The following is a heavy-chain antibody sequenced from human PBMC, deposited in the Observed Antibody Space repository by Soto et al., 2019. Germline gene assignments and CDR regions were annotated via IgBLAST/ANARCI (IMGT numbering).Heavy chain of an antibody. CDR3: ARGPGRPDGPGDY. Sequence: QVQLVQSGAEVKKPGASVKVSCKASEYTFTSYAMQWVRRAPGQRIEWMGWINAGNGNTKYSQKFQGRVTITRDTSASTAYMELSSLRSEDTAVYYCARGPGRPDGPGDYWGQGTLATVSS. CDR1: EYTFTSYA. CDR2: INAGNGNT. J-gene: IGHJ4*02. V-gene: IGHV1-3*01.